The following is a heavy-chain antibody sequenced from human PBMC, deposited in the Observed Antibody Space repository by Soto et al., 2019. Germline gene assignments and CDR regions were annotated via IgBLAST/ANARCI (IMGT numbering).Heavy chain of an antibody. CDR3: ARDRRGRADGFIYYYGMEV. J-gene: IGHJ6*02. Sequence: QVQLQESGPGLMKPSGTLSLICSVSGESVGRGTNYWSWVRQAPGRGLEWIGYIFDAATAIYNPSFESRVSISLDVAKNQVSLKLTSVTAADTAIYYCARDRRGRADGFIYYYGMEVWGQGTSVTVSS. CDR1: GESVGRGTNY. CDR2: IFDAATA. D-gene: IGHD6-13*01. V-gene: IGHV4-61*01.